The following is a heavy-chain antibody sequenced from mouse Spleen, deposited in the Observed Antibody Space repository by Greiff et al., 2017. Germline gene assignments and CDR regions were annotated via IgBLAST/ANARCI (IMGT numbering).Heavy chain of an antibody. D-gene: IGHD2-5*01. V-gene: IGHV3-6*01. CDR3: ENSNYAWFAY. CDR1: GYSITSGYY. CDR2: ISYDGSN. Sequence: EVQLVESGPGLVKPSQSLSLTCSVTGYSITSGYYWNWIRQFPGNKLEWMGYISYDGSNNYNPSLKNRISITRDTSKNQFFLKLNSVTTEDTATYYCENSNYAWFAYWGQGTLVTVSA. J-gene: IGHJ3*01.